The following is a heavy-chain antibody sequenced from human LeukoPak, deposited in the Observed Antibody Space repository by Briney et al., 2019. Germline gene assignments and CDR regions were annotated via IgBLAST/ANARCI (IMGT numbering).Heavy chain of an antibody. V-gene: IGHV1-18*01. J-gene: IGHJ6*02. D-gene: IGHD2-2*02. Sequence: ASVKVSCKASGYSFSVHGITWVRQAPGQGLEWMGWISAYNGNTKYAQNLQGRVTMTTDISTSTAYMELRSLRSDDTAVYYCARPGADCGSAGCYTYPYYGLDVWGQGTTVTVSS. CDR1: GYSFSVHG. CDR2: ISAYNGNT. CDR3: ARPGADCGSAGCYTYPYYGLDV.